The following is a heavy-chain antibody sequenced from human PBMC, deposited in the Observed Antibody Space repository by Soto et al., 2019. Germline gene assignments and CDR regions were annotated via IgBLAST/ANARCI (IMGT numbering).Heavy chain of an antibody. CDR2: IDPGDTYA. Sequence: GESLKISCNGSGYNFTTFWISWVRQMPGKGLEWMGRIDPGDTYATYSPAFQGHVTISADKATSTAYLQWSSLKASDTAMYFCARIYCTTTTCDSWFDPWGQGTLVTVSS. J-gene: IGHJ5*02. CDR1: GYNFTTFW. V-gene: IGHV5-10-1*01. CDR3: ARIYCTTTTCDSWFDP. D-gene: IGHD2-2*01.